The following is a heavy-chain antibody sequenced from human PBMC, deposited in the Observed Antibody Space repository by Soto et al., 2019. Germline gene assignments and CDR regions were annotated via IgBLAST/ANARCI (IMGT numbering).Heavy chain of an antibody. Sequence: TSETLSLTCTVSGGSISSGGYYWSWIRQHPGKGLERIGYFFYSGSTSYNPSLKIRVTLSVDTFKNQFSLKLSSVTAADTAVYYCAREQVIWGQGTLVTVSS. V-gene: IGHV4-31*03. J-gene: IGHJ4*02. CDR3: AREQVI. D-gene: IGHD3-10*01. CDR2: FFYSGST. CDR1: GGSISSGGYY.